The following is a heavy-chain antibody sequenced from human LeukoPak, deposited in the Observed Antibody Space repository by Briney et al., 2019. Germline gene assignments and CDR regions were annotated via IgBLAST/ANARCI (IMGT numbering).Heavy chain of an antibody. CDR3: ARGQTDDYGDLTLLEVYYFDY. V-gene: IGHV3-21*01. J-gene: IGHJ4*02. CDR2: LSSGSDYI. D-gene: IGHD4-17*01. CDR1: GFNFRRYT. Sequence: GGSLRLSCAASGFNFRRYTMNWVRQAPGKGLEWVSGLSSGSDYIYYADSVKGRFTISRDNAKNSLYLQMNSLRAEDAAVYYCARGQTDDYGDLTLLEVYYFDYWGQGTLVTVSS.